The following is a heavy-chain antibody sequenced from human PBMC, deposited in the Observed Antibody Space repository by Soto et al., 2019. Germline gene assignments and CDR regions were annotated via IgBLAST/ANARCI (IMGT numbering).Heavy chain of an antibody. CDR3: ARVRYSDNVHGLIDY. CDR1: GGCIRSGAYS. CDR2: IYHGGST. J-gene: IGHJ4*02. Sequence: QRQLQECGSGLMKPSQTLSLTCPVSGGCIRSGAYSWRWIRQTPGRGGEWIGYIYHGGSTYTIPTLRSRVTISLDRTKNQYSMHLNSVTAGDTAVYFCARVRYSDNVHGLIDYWGQGTLVTVSS. V-gene: IGHV4-30-2*01. D-gene: IGHD4-4*01.